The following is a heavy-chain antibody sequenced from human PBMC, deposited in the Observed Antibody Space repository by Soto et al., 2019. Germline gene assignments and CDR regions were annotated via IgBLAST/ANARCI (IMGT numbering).Heavy chain of an antibody. V-gene: IGHV2-5*01. Sequence: GPTRLIPPQTLPLTCTFSVFSLITRAVGVGWIRQPPGKALEWLALIYWNDDKRYSPSLKNRLTITKDTSKNHVVLTMTNMDPVDTATYYCAHRHELGSFDIWGQRTKVTVSS. CDR2: IYWNDDK. D-gene: IGHD1-26*01. CDR1: VFSLITRAVG. J-gene: IGHJ3*02. CDR3: AHRHELGSFDI.